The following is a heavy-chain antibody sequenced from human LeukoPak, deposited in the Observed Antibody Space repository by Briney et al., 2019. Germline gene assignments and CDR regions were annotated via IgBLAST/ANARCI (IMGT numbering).Heavy chain of an antibody. D-gene: IGHD6-19*01. J-gene: IGHJ4*02. CDR2: IRSKAYGGTT. CDR3: TRRVGNSGWYYFDY. CDR1: GFTFGDDA. V-gene: IGHV3-49*04. Sequence: PGGSLRLSCITSGFTFGDDAMSWVRQAPGRGLEWVGFIRSKAYGGTTEYAASVKGRFTISRDDSKSIAYLQMNSLKTEDTAVYYCTRRVGNSGWYYFDYWGQGTLVTVSS.